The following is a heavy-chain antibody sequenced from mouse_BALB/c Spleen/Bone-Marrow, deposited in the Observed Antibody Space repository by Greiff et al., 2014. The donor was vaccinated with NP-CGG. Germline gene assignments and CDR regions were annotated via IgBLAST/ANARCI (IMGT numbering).Heavy chain of an antibody. V-gene: IGHV14-3*02. D-gene: IGHD1-1*01. J-gene: IGHJ3*01. CDR2: IDPANGNT. CDR3: DSYDNGRSAFAY. Sequence: EVQLQQSGAELVKPGASVKLSCTASGFNIKDTYMHWVKQRPEQGLEWIGRIDPANGNTKYDPKFQGKATITADTSSNTAYLQLSSLTSEDTDVYDGDSYDNGRSAFAYWGQGTLVTVSA. CDR1: GFNIKDTY.